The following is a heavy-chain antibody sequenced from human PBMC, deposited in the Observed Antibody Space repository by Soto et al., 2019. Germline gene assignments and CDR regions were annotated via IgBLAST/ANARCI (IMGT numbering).Heavy chain of an antibody. CDR3: ANDKNTWILAN. CDR2: IIPIFGTA. Sequence: SGGHVSCKASASTFSSYAISWVRQAPGQGLEWMGGIIPIFGTANYAQKFQGRVTITADESTSTAYMELSSLRSEGTAVYYCANDKNTWILANWGQGTLVTVSS. D-gene: IGHD5-18*01. V-gene: IGHV1-69*13. CDR1: ASTFSSYA. J-gene: IGHJ4*02.